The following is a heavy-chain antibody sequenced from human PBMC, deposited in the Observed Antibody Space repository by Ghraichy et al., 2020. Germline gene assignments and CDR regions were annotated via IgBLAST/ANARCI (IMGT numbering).Heavy chain of an antibody. Sequence: SETLSLTCAVYGGSFSGYYWSWIRQPPGKGLEWIGEINHSGSTNYNPSLKSRVTISVDTSKNQFSLKLSSVTAADTAVYYCARRRAAGSKIFDYWGQGTLVTVSS. V-gene: IGHV4-34*01. CDR1: GGSFSGYY. CDR2: INHSGST. CDR3: ARRRAAGSKIFDY. J-gene: IGHJ4*02. D-gene: IGHD6-13*01.